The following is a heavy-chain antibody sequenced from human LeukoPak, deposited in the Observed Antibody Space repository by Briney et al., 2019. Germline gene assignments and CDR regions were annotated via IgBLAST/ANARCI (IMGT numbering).Heavy chain of an antibody. CDR1: GFTVSSNY. J-gene: IGHJ4*02. Sequence: GGSLRLSCAASGFTVSSNYMSWVRQAPGKGLEWVSVIYSGGSTYYADSVKGRFTISRDNSKNTLYLQMNSLRAEDTAVYYCARDSDLSGYYYGSWGQGTLVTVSS. D-gene: IGHD3-22*01. V-gene: IGHV3-53*01. CDR2: IYSGGST. CDR3: ARDSDLSGYYYGS.